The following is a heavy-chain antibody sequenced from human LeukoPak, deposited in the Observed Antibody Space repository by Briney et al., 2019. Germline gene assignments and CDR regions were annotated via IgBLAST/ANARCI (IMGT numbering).Heavy chain of an antibody. Sequence: GSLRLSCGASGFTFNNYAMSWIRQPPGKGLEWIGEINHSGSTNYNPSLKSRVTISVDTSKNQFSLKLSSVTAADTAVYYCARGRGYSYGTPFDYWGQGTLVTVSS. V-gene: IGHV4-34*01. CDR1: GFTFNNYA. CDR3: ARGRGYSYGTPFDY. CDR2: INHSGST. D-gene: IGHD5-18*01. J-gene: IGHJ4*02.